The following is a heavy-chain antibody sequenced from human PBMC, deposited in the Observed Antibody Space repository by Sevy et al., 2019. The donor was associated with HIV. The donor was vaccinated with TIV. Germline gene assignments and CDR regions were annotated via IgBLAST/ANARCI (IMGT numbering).Heavy chain of an antibody. V-gene: IGHV1-2*06. CDR1: GYTFTGYY. CDR2: INPNSGGT. CDR3: ARDWSSSATYNWFDP. Sequence: ASVKVSCKASGYTFTGYYMHWVRQAPGQGLEWMGRINPNSGGTNYAQKFQGSVTMTRDTSISTAYMELSRLRSDDTAVYYCARDWSSSATYNWFDPWGQGTLVTVSS. D-gene: IGHD6-6*01. J-gene: IGHJ5*02.